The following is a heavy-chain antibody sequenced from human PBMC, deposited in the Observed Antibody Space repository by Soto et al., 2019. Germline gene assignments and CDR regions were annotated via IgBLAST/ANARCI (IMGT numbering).Heavy chain of an antibody. CDR3: AKSGRLLRYFDWSGWDY. D-gene: IGHD3-9*01. J-gene: IGHJ4*02. CDR1: GFTFSSYA. CDR2: ISGSGGST. V-gene: IGHV3-23*01. Sequence: EVQLLESGGGLVQPGGSLRLSCAASGFTFSSYAMSWVRQAPGKGLEWVSAISGSGGSTYYADSVKGRFTISRDNSKNTLYLQMNSLRAEDTAVYYCAKSGRLLRYFDWSGWDYWGQGTLVTVSS.